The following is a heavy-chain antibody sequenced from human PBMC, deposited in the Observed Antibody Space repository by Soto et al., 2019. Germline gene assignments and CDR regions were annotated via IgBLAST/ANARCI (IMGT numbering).Heavy chain of an antibody. D-gene: IGHD3-22*01. J-gene: IGHJ4*02. CDR2: MNPNSGNT. Sequence: ASVKVSCKASGYTFTSYDINWVRQATGQGLEWMGWMNPNSGNTGYAQKFQGRVTMTRNTSISTAYMELSSLRSEDTAVYYCARVPSYYYDTSAPDTDYWGQGTLVTVS. V-gene: IGHV1-8*01. CDR1: GYTFTSYD. CDR3: ARVPSYYYDTSAPDTDY.